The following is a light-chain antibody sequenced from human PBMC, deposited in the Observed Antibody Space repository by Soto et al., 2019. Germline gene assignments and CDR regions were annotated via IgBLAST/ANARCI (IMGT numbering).Light chain of an antibody. J-gene: IGKJ1*01. CDR2: GAS. CDR1: QSVSSN. CDR3: QQYNNWPPWT. V-gene: IGKV3-15*01. Sequence: EIVMTQSPATLSVSPGERATLSCRASQSVSSNLAWYQQKPGQAPRLLIYGASTRATGIPPTFSGSGSGTEFTLTITSLQSEDFAVYKCQQYNNWPPWTFGQGTKVEIK.